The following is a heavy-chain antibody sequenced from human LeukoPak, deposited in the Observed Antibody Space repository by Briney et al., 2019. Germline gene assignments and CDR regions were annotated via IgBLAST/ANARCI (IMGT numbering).Heavy chain of an antibody. CDR3: AKSMSTAYRGFFDY. V-gene: IGHV3-33*06. J-gene: IGHJ4*02. D-gene: IGHD5-18*01. CDR2: IWYDGSNK. CDR1: GFTFSSYG. Sequence: PGGSPRLSCAASGFTFSSYGMHWVRQAPGKGLEWVAVIWYDGSNKYYADSVKGRFTISRDNSKNTLYLQMNSLRAEDTAMYYCAKSMSTAYRGFFDYWGQGTLVSVSS.